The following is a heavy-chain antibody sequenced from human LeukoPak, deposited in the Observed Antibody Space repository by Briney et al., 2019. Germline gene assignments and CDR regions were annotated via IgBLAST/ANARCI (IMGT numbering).Heavy chain of an antibody. CDR3: ASPGTYYYDSSGYLRRGDDAFDI. CDR1: GFTVSSNY. J-gene: IGHJ3*02. D-gene: IGHD3-22*01. V-gene: IGHV3-66*02. CDR2: IYRGGST. Sequence: PGGSLRLSCAASGFTVSSNYMSWVRQAPGKGLEWVSVIYRGGSTYYADSVKGRFTISRDNSKNTLYLQMNSLRAEDTAVYYCASPGTYYYDSSGYLRRGDDAFDIWGQGTMVTVSS.